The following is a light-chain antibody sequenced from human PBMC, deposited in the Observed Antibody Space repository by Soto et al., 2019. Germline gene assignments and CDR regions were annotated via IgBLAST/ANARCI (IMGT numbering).Light chain of an antibody. J-gene: IGKJ5*01. Sequence: EIVLPQSPATLSLSPGERATLSCRTSQNVNRYLAWYQQKPGQAPRLLIFDASNKATGIPARFSGSGSGTDFTLTVSSLEPEDFAVYYCQQRGDWPITFGQGTLLEIK. CDR3: QQRGDWPIT. CDR1: QNVNRY. CDR2: DAS. V-gene: IGKV3-11*01.